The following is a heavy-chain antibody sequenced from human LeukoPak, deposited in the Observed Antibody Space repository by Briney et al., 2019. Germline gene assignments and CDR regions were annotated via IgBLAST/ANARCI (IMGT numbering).Heavy chain of an antibody. J-gene: IGHJ4*02. Sequence: GGSLRLSCAASGFTFSAYAMNWVRQAPGRGLKWVSAIHGSSGRTYYVDSVRGRFTISRDNSQNTLYLQMNNLRVEDTALYYCAKDQGSYSSSWFSDRWDQGTLVTVSS. CDR2: IHGSSGRT. CDR3: AKDQGSYSSSWFSDR. D-gene: IGHD6-13*01. CDR1: GFTFSAYA. V-gene: IGHV3-23*01.